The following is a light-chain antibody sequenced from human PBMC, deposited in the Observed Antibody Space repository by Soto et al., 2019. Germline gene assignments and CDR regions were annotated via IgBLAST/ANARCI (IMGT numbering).Light chain of an antibody. Sequence: QSALTQPPSASGSPGQSVTISCTGTTSDVGAYNYVSWYRQYPGKAPKLLIFEVTSRPSGVPDRFSGSKSGNTASLTVSGLQAEDEAHYYCSSYAGSNTWLFGGGTQLTVL. CDR1: TSDVGAYNY. V-gene: IGLV2-8*01. J-gene: IGLJ3*02. CDR2: EVT. CDR3: SSYAGSNTWL.